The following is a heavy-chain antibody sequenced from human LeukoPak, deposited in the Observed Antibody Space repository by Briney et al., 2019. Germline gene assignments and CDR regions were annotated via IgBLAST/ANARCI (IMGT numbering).Heavy chain of an antibody. D-gene: IGHD3-22*01. CDR2: IKSKTDGGTT. Sequence: PGGSLRLSCAASGFTFSNAWMSWVRQAPGKGLEWIGRIKSKTDGGTTDYAAPVKGRFTISRDDSNNTLYLQMNSLRAEDTALYHCARDSVDSSGQKLGAFDYWGEGALGTVSS. CDR3: ARDSVDSSGQKLGAFDY. J-gene: IGHJ4*02. CDR1: GFTFSNAW. V-gene: IGHV3-15*01.